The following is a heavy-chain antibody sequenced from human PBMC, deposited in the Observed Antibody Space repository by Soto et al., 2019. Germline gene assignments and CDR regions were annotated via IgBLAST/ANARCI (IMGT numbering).Heavy chain of an antibody. Sequence: QVQLVQSGVEVKRPGASVEVSCKASGYSFATYGISWVRQAPGQGLEWMGWISPYNGNSNSAPKLQGRVTMTTDTSTNTAYLELRSQGSDDTGIYYCVSDDRQTDFGVKWYFDLWGRGTFVTVSS. CDR1: GYSFATYG. CDR2: ISPYNGNS. CDR3: VSDDRQTDFGVKWYFDL. D-gene: IGHD4-17*01. J-gene: IGHJ2*01. V-gene: IGHV1-18*01.